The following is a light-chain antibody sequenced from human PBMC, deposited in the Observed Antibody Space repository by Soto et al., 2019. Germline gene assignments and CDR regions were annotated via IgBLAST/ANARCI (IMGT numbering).Light chain of an antibody. CDR2: GAS. V-gene: IGKV3-15*01. CDR1: QSVRSN. Sequence: EIVMTQSPATLSVSPWEGATLSCRASQSVRSNLTWYQQKPGQAPRLLIYGASTRATGVPARFSGSGSGTEFTLTISSLQSEDFAVYYCQQYNDWWTFGQGTKVEIK. CDR3: QQYNDWWT. J-gene: IGKJ1*01.